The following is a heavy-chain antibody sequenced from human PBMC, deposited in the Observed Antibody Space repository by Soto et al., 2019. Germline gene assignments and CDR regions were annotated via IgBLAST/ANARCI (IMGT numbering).Heavy chain of an antibody. J-gene: IGHJ5*02. D-gene: IGHD6-6*01. CDR1: GGTFSSYA. CDR2: IIPIFGTA. CDR3: ARGWDSRSSVNWFDP. Sequence: SVKVSCKASGGTFSSYAISWVRQAPGQGLEWMGGIIPIFGTANYAQKFQGRVTITADESTSTAYMELSSLRSEDTAVYYCARGWDSRSSVNWFDPWGQGTLVTVSS. V-gene: IGHV1-69*13.